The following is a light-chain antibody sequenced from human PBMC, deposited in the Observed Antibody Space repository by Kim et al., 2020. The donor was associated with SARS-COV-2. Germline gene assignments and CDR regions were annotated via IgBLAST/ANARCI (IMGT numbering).Light chain of an antibody. CDR1: NIGSKS. Sequence: GKTDRITCGGNNIGSKSVHWYQQKPGQAPVLVIYYDSDRPSGIPERFSGSNSGNTATLTISRVEAGDEADYYCQVWDSSSDHPSWVFGGGTQLTVL. V-gene: IGLV3-21*04. CDR2: YDS. J-gene: IGLJ3*02. CDR3: QVWDSSSDHPSWV.